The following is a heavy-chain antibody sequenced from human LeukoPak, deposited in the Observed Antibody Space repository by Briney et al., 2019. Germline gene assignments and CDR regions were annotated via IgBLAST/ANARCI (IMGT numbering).Heavy chain of an antibody. CDR3: ARGTGAVVTYYFDY. Sequence: PSETLSLTCTVSGGSISSGSYYWSWIRQPAGKGLGWIGRIYTSGSTNYNPSLKSRVTISVDTSKNQFSLKLSSVTAADTAVYYCARGTGAVVTYYFDYWGQGTLVTVSS. CDR2: IYTSGST. V-gene: IGHV4-61*02. CDR1: GGSISSGSYY. J-gene: IGHJ4*02. D-gene: IGHD4-23*01.